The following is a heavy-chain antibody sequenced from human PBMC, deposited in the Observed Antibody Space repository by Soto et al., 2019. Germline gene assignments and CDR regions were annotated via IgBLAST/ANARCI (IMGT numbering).Heavy chain of an antibody. CDR2: IDPSDSYT. CDR1: GYSVSSYW. CDR3: ASSPRGYCSSTSCRELGNYYGMDV. J-gene: IGHJ6*02. Sequence: PGESVKISCKGSGYSVSSYWSSWVRQMPGKGLEWMGRIDPSDSYTNYSPSFQGHVTISADKSISTAYLQWSSLKASDTAMYYCASSPRGYCSSTSCRELGNYYGMDVWGQGTTVTVSS. V-gene: IGHV5-10-1*01. D-gene: IGHD2-2*01.